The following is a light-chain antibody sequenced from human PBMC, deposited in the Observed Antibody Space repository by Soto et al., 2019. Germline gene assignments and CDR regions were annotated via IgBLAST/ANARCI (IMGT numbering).Light chain of an antibody. V-gene: IGKV1-17*01. J-gene: IGKJ1*01. CDR1: QVIGND. Sequence: DIQMTQSPSSLSASVGDRVTITCRASQVIGNDLGWFQQKPGQAPKRLIYSASFLQTGVPSRFSGSGSGTEFTLAIGRLQTDDFATYYCLPHKTYPWTFGQGTKVEIK. CDR2: SAS. CDR3: LPHKTYPWT.